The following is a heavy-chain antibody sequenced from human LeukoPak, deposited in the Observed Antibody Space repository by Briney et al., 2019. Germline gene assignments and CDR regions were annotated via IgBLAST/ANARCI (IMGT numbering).Heavy chain of an antibody. V-gene: IGHV2-5*02. J-gene: IGHJ4*02. CDR3: AHNAGGYSYGYPPYFDY. CDR1: GFSLSTSGVG. D-gene: IGHD5-18*01. Sequence: SGPTLVNPTQTLTLTCTFSGFSLSTSGVGVGWIRQPPGKALEWLALIYWDDDKRYSPSLKSRLTITKDTSKNQVALTMTNMDPVDTATYYCAHNAGGYSYGYPPYFDYWGQGTLVTVSS. CDR2: IYWDDDK.